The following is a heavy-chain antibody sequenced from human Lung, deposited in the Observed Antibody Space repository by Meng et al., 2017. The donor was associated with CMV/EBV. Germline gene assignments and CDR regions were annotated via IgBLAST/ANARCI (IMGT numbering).Heavy chain of an antibody. CDR1: GFNVSSNF. CDR3: ARFDH. Sequence: ESLKISCVASGFNVSSNFISWVRQAPGKGLEWVSIIYSGGSTFYADSVRGRFTISRDISKNTVFLQMNSLRAGDTAMYYCARFDHWGQGTLVTCSS. J-gene: IGHJ4*02. V-gene: IGHV3-53*01. CDR2: IYSGGST.